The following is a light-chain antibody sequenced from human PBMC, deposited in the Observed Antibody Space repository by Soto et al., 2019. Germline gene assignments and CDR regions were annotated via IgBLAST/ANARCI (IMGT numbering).Light chain of an antibody. CDR2: EVS. CDR1: QSINKW. J-gene: IGKJ1*01. V-gene: IGKV1-5*03. CDR3: QHYSGDRAT. Sequence: DILLTQSPSTLSASVGDRVTISCRASQSINKWLAWYQHKPGKAPNLLIYEVSTLHSGVPSRFSGSGSGTEFTLTISSLRPDDFATYYCQHYSGDRATFGQGTKGDIK.